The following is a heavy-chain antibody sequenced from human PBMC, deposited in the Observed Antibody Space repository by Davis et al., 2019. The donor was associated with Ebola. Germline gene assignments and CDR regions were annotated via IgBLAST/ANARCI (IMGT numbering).Heavy chain of an antibody. V-gene: IGHV2-5*02. CDR1: GFSLTTIGVG. CDR3: AHSRGSARGFDY. J-gene: IGHJ4*02. Sequence: SGPTLVKPTQTFTLTCTFSGFSLTTIGVGVGWIRQPPGKALEWLALIYWDDDKRYSPSLKSRLTITKDTSKNQVVLTMTNMDPVDTATYYCAHSRGSARGFDYWGQGTLVTVSS. CDR2: IYWDDDK.